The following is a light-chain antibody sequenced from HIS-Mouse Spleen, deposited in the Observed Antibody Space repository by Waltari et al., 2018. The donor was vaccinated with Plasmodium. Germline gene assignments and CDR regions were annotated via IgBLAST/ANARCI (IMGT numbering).Light chain of an antibody. V-gene: IGLV3-10*01. CDR2: EDS. J-gene: IGLJ3*02. Sequence: SYELTQPPSVSVSPGQTARFTCSADAFPKQYSYWYQQTSGQAPVLVIYEDSKRPSGIPERFSGSSSGTMATLTISGAQVEDEADYYCYSTDSSGNHRVFGGGTKLTVL. CDR1: AFPKQY. CDR3: YSTDSSGNHRV.